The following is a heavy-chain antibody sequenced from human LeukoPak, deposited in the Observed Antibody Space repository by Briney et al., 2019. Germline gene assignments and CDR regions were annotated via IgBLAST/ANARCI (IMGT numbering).Heavy chain of an antibody. CDR2: INPSGGST. CDR3: AQARTPYDAFDI. CDR1: GYTFTDYY. Sequence: ASVKVSCKASGYTFTDYYIHWVRQAPGQGLEWMGIINPSGGSTSYAQKFQGRVTMTRDMSTSTVYMELSSLRSEDTAVYYCAQARTPYDAFDIWGQGTMVTVSS. V-gene: IGHV1-46*01. J-gene: IGHJ3*02. D-gene: IGHD2-2*01.